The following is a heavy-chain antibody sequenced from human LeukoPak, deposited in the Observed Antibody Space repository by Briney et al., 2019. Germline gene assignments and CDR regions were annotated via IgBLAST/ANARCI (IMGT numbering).Heavy chain of an antibody. V-gene: IGHV3-21*01. CDR2: ISSSSSYI. Sequence: GSLRVSCAASGFTFSSYSMNWVRQAPGKGLEWVSSISSSSSYIYYADSVKGRFTISRDNAKNSLYLQMNSLRAEDTAVYYCARVVDADAFDIWGQGTMVTVSS. CDR1: GFTFSSYS. CDR3: ARVVDADAFDI. J-gene: IGHJ3*02. D-gene: IGHD2-15*01.